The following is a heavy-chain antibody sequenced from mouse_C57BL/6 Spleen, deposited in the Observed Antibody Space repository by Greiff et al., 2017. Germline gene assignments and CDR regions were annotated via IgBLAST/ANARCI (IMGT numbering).Heavy chain of an antibody. CDR1: GYTFTSYW. V-gene: IGHV1-59*01. Sequence: QLQLQQPGAELVRPGTSVKLSCKASGYTFTSYWMHWVKQRPGQGLEWIGVIDPSDSYTNYNQKFKGKATLTVDTSSSTAYMQLSSLTSEDSAVYYCARYYGSRYFDVWGTGTTVTVSS. CDR2: IDPSDSYT. CDR3: ARYYGSRYFDV. J-gene: IGHJ1*03. D-gene: IGHD1-1*01.